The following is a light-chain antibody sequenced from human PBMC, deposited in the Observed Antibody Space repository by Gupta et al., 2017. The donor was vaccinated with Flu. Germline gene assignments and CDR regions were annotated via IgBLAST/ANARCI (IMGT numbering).Light chain of an antibody. CDR2: DAS. J-gene: IGKJ4*01. V-gene: IGKV1-33*01. CDR1: QDINNY. Sequence: DIQLTQSPSSLSASVGDRVTITCQASQDINNYLNWYQQKPGRAPKLLIYDASNVETGVPSRFSGSGSGTEFTFTISSLQPEDFATYYCQHYNDLPLTFGGGTKVEI. CDR3: QHYNDLPLT.